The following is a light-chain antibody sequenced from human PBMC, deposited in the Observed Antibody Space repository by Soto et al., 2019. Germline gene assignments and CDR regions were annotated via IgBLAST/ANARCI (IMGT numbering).Light chain of an antibody. CDR1: QPVTSSF. Sequence: EIVLTQSPATLSLSPRERATLSCRASQPVTSSFLAWYQQKPGKAPRLLISGASNKATDIPGRFSGSGSGTDFTLVISRVGPEDSAVYYCQQYGNSPRTFGQGTKVDIK. CDR3: QQYGNSPRT. J-gene: IGKJ1*01. CDR2: GAS. V-gene: IGKV3-20*01.